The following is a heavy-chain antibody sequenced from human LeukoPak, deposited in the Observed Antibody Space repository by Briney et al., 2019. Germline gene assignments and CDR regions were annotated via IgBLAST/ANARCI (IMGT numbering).Heavy chain of an antibody. J-gene: IGHJ1*01. CDR2: INPSGGST. D-gene: IGHD2-21*02. CDR3: ARDATEVVVTATLVSYFQH. CDR1: GYTFTSYY. V-gene: IGHV1-46*01. Sequence: ASVKVSCKASGYTFTSYYMHWVRQAPEQGLEWMGIINPSGGSTSYAQKFQGRVTMTRDMSTSTVYMELSSLRSEDTAVYYCARDATEVVVTATLVSYFQHWGQGTLVTVSS.